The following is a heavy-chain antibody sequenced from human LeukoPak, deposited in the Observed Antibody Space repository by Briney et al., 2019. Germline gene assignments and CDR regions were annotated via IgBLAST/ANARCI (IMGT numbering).Heavy chain of an antibody. Sequence: ASVKVSCKTSGYTFTSYDINCVRQAPGQRLEWIGWMNPNSGNTGYAQKFQGRVTITRNTSITTAYMELSSLRSEDTAVYYCARGPKWSGSYYYFDYWGQGTLVTVSS. J-gene: IGHJ4*02. CDR1: GYTFTSYD. CDR2: MNPNSGNT. CDR3: ARGPKWSGSYYYFDY. V-gene: IGHV1-8*01. D-gene: IGHD1-26*01.